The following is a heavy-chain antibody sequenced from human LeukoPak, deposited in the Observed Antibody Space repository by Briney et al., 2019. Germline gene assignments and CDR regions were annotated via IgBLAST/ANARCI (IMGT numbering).Heavy chain of an antibody. V-gene: IGHV3-30*18. CDR3: ANIPEEVVAATGTGHFDY. J-gene: IGHJ4*02. Sequence: PGESLRLACAASGFTFSSYGMHWVRQAPGKGLEWVAVISYDGSNRYYADSVNGRFTISRDNSKNTLYLQMNSLRAEDTAVYYCANIPEEVVAATGTGHFDYWGQGTLVTVSS. CDR2: ISYDGSNR. CDR1: GFTFSSYG. D-gene: IGHD2-15*01.